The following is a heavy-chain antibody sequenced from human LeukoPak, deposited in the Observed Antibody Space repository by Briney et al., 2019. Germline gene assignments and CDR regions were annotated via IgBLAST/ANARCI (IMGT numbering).Heavy chain of an antibody. CDR2: ISYDGSNK. CDR3: ARDYGYSYGSGSYYIPD. J-gene: IGHJ4*02. V-gene: IGHV3-30-3*01. D-gene: IGHD3-10*01. Sequence: GGSLTLSCAASGFTFSSYAMHCVRHAPGKGREWVAVISYDGSNKYYAYSVKGRFTISRDNSKHTLYLQMNRLRAEDTAVYYCARDYGYSYGSGSYYIPDWGQGTLVTVSS. CDR1: GFTFSSYA.